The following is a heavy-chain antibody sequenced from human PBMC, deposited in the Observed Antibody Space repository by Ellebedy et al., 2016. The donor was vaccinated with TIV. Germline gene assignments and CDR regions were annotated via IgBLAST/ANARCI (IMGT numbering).Heavy chain of an antibody. CDR2: VNWNGGST. CDR3: ARDRVDGRWRDY. V-gene: IGHV3-20*03. CDR1: GFTFDDYA. Sequence: GESLKISFSASGFTFDDYAMSWVRQAQGKGLEWVSGVNWNGGSTNYADSVKGRFTISRDNARNFLYLQMNSLRAEDTALYYCARDRVDGRWRDYWGQGTLVTVSS. D-gene: IGHD5-24*01. J-gene: IGHJ4*02.